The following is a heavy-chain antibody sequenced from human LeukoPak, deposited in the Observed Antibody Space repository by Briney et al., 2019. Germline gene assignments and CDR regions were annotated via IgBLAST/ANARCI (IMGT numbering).Heavy chain of an antibody. CDR2: IYYSGST. J-gene: IGHJ5*02. CDR3: ARGLAVAGPNWFDP. CDR1: GGSISSYY. D-gene: IGHD6-19*01. Sequence: SETLSLTCTVSGGSISSYYWSWIRQPPGKGLEWIGYIYYSGSTNYNPSLKSRVTISVDTSKNQFSLKLSSVTAADTAVYYCARGLAVAGPNWFDPWGQGTLVTVSS. V-gene: IGHV4-59*01.